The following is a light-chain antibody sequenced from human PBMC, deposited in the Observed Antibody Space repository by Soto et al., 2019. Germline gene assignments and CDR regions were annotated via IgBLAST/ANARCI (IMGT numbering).Light chain of an antibody. Sequence: QSVLTQPPSVSGAPGPRVTISCTGSSSNIGAGYDVHWYQQLPGTAPKLLIYGNSNRPSGVPDRFSGSKSGTSASLAITGLQAADEADYYCQSYDSSLSVVFGGGTKLTVL. V-gene: IGLV1-40*01. CDR1: SSNIGAGYD. CDR3: QSYDSSLSVV. J-gene: IGLJ2*01. CDR2: GNS.